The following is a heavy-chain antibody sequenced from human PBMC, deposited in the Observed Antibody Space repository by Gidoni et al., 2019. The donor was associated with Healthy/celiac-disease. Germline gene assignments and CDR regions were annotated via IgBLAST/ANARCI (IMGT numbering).Heavy chain of an antibody. D-gene: IGHD3-3*01. CDR2: INPSSSST. CDR3: ARFVEGFDY. Sequence: QVQLVQSGADVKKPGASVQVSCKASGYTFTRYYMHWVRQAPGQGLEWMGIINPSSSSTTYAQKFQGRVTMTRDTSTSTVYMELSSLRSEDTAVYYCARFVEGFDYWGQGTLVTVSS. J-gene: IGHJ4*02. V-gene: IGHV1-46*01. CDR1: GYTFTRYY.